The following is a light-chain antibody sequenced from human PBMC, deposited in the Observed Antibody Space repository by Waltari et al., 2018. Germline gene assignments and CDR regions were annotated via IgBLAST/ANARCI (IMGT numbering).Light chain of an antibody. Sequence: DIVMTQSPDSLAVSLGARATITCRSRQSLLFTSNNKNYLSWDQKKAGQPPRPLLYWASTRESGVPDRFSGGGSGTEFTLSISSLQAEDVAVYYCQQYYNTPLTFGGGTKVDI. V-gene: IGKV4-1*01. CDR3: QQYYNTPLT. CDR1: QSLLFTSNNKNY. CDR2: WAS. J-gene: IGKJ4*01.